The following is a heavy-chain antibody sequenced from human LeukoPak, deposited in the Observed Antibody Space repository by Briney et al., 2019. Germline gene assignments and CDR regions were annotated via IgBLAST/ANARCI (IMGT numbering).Heavy chain of an antibody. CDR2: ISWNSGSI. D-gene: IGHD6-19*01. CDR1: GFTFSSYD. V-gene: IGHV3-9*01. Sequence: GGSLRLSCAASGFTFSSYDMHWVRQAPGKGLEWVSGISWNSGSIGYADSVKGRFTISRDNAKNSLYLQMNSLRAEDTALYYCAKGAVAGKGVFDYWGQGTLVTVSS. J-gene: IGHJ4*02. CDR3: AKGAVAGKGVFDY.